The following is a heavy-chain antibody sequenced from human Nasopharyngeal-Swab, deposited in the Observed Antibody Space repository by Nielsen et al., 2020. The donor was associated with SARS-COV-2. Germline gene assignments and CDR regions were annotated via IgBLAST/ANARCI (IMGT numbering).Heavy chain of an antibody. V-gene: IGHV1-18*01. Sequence: ASVKVSCKASGYTFTSYGISWVRQAPGQGLEWMGWISAYNGNTNYAQKLQGRVTMTTDTSTSTAYMELRSLRSDDTAVYCCARGEKGYSYGYYWYFDLWGRGTLVTVSS. CDR2: ISAYNGNT. CDR1: GYTFTSYG. CDR3: ARGEKGYSYGYYWYFDL. J-gene: IGHJ2*01. D-gene: IGHD5-18*01.